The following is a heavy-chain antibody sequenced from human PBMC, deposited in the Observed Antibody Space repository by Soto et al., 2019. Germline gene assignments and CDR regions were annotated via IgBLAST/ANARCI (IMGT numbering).Heavy chain of an antibody. V-gene: IGHV1-18*01. CDR1: GYTFTSYG. D-gene: IGHD3-9*01. J-gene: IGHJ6*02. Sequence: ASVKVSCKASGYTFTSYGISWVRQAPGQGLEWMGWISAYNGNTNYAQKLQGRVTMTTDTSTSTVYMELSSLRSEDTAVYYCARVPLTYYDILTGSPAPYYYYYGMDVWGQGTTVTVSS. CDR2: ISAYNGNT. CDR3: ARVPLTYYDILTGSPAPYYYYYGMDV.